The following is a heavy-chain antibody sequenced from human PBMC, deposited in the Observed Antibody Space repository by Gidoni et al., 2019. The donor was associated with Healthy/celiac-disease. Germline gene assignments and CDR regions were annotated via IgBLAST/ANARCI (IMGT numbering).Heavy chain of an antibody. J-gene: IGHJ5*02. V-gene: IGHV4-31*03. CDR3: ARETSGWYKSSWFDP. D-gene: IGHD6-19*01. CDR2: SYYSGIT. Sequence: QVQLQESRTGLVKPSQTLSLTSTVSGASIRSGGYYWSRIRQHPGKGQGWIGYSYYSGITYYNPSLKSRVTISVDTSKNQFSLKLSSVTAADTAVYYCARETSGWYKSSWFDPWGQGTLVTVSS. CDR1: GASIRSGGYY.